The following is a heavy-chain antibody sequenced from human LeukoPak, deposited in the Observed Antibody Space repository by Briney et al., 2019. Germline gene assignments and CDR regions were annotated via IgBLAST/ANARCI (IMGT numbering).Heavy chain of an antibody. Sequence: SQTLSLTCTVSGGSISSGGYYWSWIRQHPGKGLEWIGYIYYSGSTYYNPSLKSRVTISVDTSKNQFPLKLSSVTAADTAVYYCARGRYGDYEPLYYYYGMDVWGQGTTVTVSS. CDR3: ARGRYGDYEPLYYYYGMDV. V-gene: IGHV4-31*03. D-gene: IGHD4-17*01. J-gene: IGHJ6*02. CDR2: IYYSGST. CDR1: GGSISSGGYY.